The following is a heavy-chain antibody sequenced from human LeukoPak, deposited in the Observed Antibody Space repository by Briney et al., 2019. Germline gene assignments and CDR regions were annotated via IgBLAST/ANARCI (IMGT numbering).Heavy chain of an antibody. D-gene: IGHD6-6*01. CDR3: ASQEYSSSSRGDY. Sequence: PSETLSLTCTVSGGSISSRNCYWGWIRQPPGKGLEWIGSIYYSGSTYYNPSLKSRVTISVDTSKNQFSLKLSSVTAADTAVYYCASQEYSSSSRGDYWGQGTLVTVSS. V-gene: IGHV4-39*07. J-gene: IGHJ4*02. CDR2: IYYSGST. CDR1: GGSISSRNCY.